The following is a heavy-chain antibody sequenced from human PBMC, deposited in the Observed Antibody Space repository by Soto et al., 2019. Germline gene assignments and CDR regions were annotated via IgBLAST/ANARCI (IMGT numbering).Heavy chain of an antibody. CDR2: ISYDGSNK. CDR3: AKAPGIAVAGPIYDDY. D-gene: IGHD6-19*01. J-gene: IGHJ4*02. Sequence: GGSLRLSCAASGLPFSSYGMHWVRQAPGKGLEWVAVISYDGSNKYYADSVKGRFTISRDNSKNTLYLQMNSLRAEDTAVYYCAKAPGIAVAGPIYDDYWGQGTLVTVSS. CDR1: GLPFSSYG. V-gene: IGHV3-30*18.